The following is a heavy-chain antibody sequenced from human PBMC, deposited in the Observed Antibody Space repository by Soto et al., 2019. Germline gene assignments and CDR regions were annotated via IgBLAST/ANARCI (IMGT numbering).Heavy chain of an antibody. J-gene: IGHJ4*02. V-gene: IGHV3-33*01. CDR3: ARPSGDYDGFDY. D-gene: IGHD4-17*01. CDR1: GFTFSSYG. Sequence: QVQLVESGGGVVQPGRSLRLSCAASGFTFSSYGMHWVRQAPGKGLEWVAVIWYDGSNKYYADSVKGRFTISRENSKNTLYLQMNSLRAEETAVYYCARPSGDYDGFDYWGQGTLVTVSS. CDR2: IWYDGSNK.